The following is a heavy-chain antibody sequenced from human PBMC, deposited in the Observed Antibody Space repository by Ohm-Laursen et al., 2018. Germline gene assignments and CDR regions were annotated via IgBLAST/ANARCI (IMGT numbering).Heavy chain of an antibody. J-gene: IGHJ6*02. CDR2: ADSGGSAT. V-gene: IGHV3-74*01. D-gene: IGHD3-16*01. CDR1: GFTFDDYA. Sequence: GSLRLSCAASGFTFDDYAMHWVRQGPGKGVVWVSRADSGGSATSYADSVKGRFTISRDNAKNTLYLQMNSLRAEDTAVYYCARGSLNGLDVWGQGTTVTVSS. CDR3: ARGSLNGLDV.